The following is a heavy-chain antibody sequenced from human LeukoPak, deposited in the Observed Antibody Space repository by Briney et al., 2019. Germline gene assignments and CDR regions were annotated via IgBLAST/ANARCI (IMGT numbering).Heavy chain of an antibody. CDR1: GYTFTSYG. J-gene: IGHJ3*02. V-gene: IGHV1-18*01. CDR3: ARVDYYDSSGYVPIYGGVAFDI. D-gene: IGHD3-22*01. CDR2: ISAYNGNT. Sequence: ASVKVSCKASGYTFTSYGISWVRQAPGQGLEWMGWISAYNGNTNYAQKLQGRVTMTTDTSTSTAYMELRSLRSDDTAVYYCARVDYYDSSGYVPIYGGVAFDIWGQGTMVTVSS.